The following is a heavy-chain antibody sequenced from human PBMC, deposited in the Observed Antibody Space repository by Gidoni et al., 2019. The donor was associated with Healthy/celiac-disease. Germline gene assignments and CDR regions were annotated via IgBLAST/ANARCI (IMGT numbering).Heavy chain of an antibody. J-gene: IGHJ4*02. CDR3: ARATAVAEYYFDY. CDR1: AGPFSSYA. D-gene: IGHD6-19*01. V-gene: IGHV1-69*01. Sequence: QVQLVQSGAEVKKPGSSVQLSCKASAGPFSSYAISWVRQAPGQGLEWMGGIIPIFGTANYAQKFQGRVTITADESMSTAYMELSSLRSEDTAVYYCARATAVAEYYFDYWGQGTLVTVSS. CDR2: IIPIFGTA.